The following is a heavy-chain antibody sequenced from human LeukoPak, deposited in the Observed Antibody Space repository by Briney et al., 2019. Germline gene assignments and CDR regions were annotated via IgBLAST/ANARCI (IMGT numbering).Heavy chain of an antibody. J-gene: IGHJ4*02. CDR1: GGSMSGYY. V-gene: IGHV4-59*01. D-gene: IGHD6-19*01. Sequence: SETLSLTCTVSGGSMSGYYWSWIRQPPGRGLEWIGYVYYSGTTDHIPSLKSRVTMSVDTSKNQFSLNLRSVTAADTAIYYCARRYISGWFFDYWGQGTLVTVSS. CDR3: ARRYISGWFFDY. CDR2: VYYSGTT.